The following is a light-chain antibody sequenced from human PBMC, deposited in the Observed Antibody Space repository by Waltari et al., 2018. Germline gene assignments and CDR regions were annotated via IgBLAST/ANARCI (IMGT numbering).Light chain of an antibody. CDR3: SSYAGSNTWV. Sequence: QSALTQPPSASGSPGQSVPISCTGTSSDIGTYTFVPWYQQHPGKPPKLIIFDVHKRPSGVPDRFSGSKSDNTASLTVSGLQAEDEADYYCSSYAGSNTWVFGGGTKLTVV. CDR1: SSDIGTYTF. V-gene: IGLV2-8*01. CDR2: DVH. J-gene: IGLJ3*02.